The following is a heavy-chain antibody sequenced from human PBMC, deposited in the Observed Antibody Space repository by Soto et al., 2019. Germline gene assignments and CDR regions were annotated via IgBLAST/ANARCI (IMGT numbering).Heavy chain of an antibody. CDR2: IDPSDSYT. V-gene: IGHV5-10-1*03. D-gene: IGHD2-2*01. Sequence: EVQLVQSGAEVKKPGESLRISCKGSGYSFTSYWISWVRQMPGKGLEWMGRIDPSDSYTNYSPSFQGHVTISADKSISTAYLQWSSLKASDTAMYYCARHGSIVVVPAAVSWFDPWGQGTLVTVSS. J-gene: IGHJ5*02. CDR3: ARHGSIVVVPAAVSWFDP. CDR1: GYSFTSYW.